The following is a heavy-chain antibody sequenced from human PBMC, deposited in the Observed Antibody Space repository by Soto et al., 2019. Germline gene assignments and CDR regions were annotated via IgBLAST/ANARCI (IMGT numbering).Heavy chain of an antibody. CDR1: GGSISSSSYY. Sequence: QLQLQESGPGLVKPSETLSLTCTVSGGSISSSSYYWGWIRQPPGKGLEWIGSIYYSGSTYYNPSLKSRVTISVDTSKIQFSLKLSSVTAADTAVYYWARSMTTVVTLDYWGQGTLVTVSS. V-gene: IGHV4-39*01. CDR3: ARSMTTVVTLDY. J-gene: IGHJ4*02. D-gene: IGHD4-17*01. CDR2: IYYSGST.